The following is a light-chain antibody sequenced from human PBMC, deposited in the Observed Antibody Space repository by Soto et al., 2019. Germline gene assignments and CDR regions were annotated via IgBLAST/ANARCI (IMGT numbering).Light chain of an antibody. V-gene: IGLV2-23*02. CDR1: SSDVGSYNL. Sequence: QSVLTQPASVSGSPGQSITISCTGTSSDVGSYNLVSWYQQHPGKAPKVMIYEVSERPSGVSNRFLGSKSGNTASLTISGLQAEDEADYYCCSYAGSSTDVFGTGTKVTVL. CDR3: CSYAGSSTDV. J-gene: IGLJ1*01. CDR2: EVS.